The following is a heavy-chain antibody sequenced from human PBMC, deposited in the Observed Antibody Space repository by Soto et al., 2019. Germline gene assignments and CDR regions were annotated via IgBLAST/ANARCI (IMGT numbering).Heavy chain of an antibody. CDR1: GGSISSGGYY. Sequence: PSETLSLTCTVSGGSISSGGYYWSWIRQHPGKGLEWIGYIYYSGSTYYNPSLKSRVTISVDTSKNQFSLKLSSVTAADTAVYYCARVGVVTPNWFDPWGQGTLVTVSS. CDR2: IYYSGST. J-gene: IGHJ5*02. V-gene: IGHV4-31*03. D-gene: IGHD2-21*02. CDR3: ARVGVVTPNWFDP.